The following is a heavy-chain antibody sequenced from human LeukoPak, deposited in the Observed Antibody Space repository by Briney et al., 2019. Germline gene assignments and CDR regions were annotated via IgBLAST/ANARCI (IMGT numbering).Heavy chain of an antibody. CDR3: ARGVLPGAMSEFDY. V-gene: IGHV3-64*01. CDR1: GFTFSSYA. D-gene: IGHD2-2*01. CDR2: ISSNGGST. J-gene: IGHJ4*02. Sequence: GGSLRLSCVVSGFTFSSYAMHWVRQAPGKGLEYVSAISSNGGSTYYANSVKGGFTISRDNSKNTLYLQMGSLRAEDMAVYYCARGVLPGAMSEFDYWGQGTLVTVSS.